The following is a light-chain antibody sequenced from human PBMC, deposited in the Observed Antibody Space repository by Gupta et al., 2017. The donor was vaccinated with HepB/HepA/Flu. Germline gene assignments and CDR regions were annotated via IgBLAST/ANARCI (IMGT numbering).Light chain of an antibody. V-gene: IGLV3-1*01. Sequence: SSALTLPPSVSVSPGKTASITCSGHKLGDKYACWYQQKPGQSHVLVIYQDNKRPAGIPERFSGSNSGTTATLTISGTQAMDEDDYYCQAWDSSTVVFGGGTKLTVL. J-gene: IGLJ2*01. CDR1: KLGDKY. CDR3: QAWDSSTVV. CDR2: QDN.